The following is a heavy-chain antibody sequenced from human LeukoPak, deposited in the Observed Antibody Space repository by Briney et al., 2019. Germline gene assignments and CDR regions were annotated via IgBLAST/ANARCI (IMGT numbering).Heavy chain of an antibody. D-gene: IGHD3-3*01. CDR3: ARSTIFGVVAADY. V-gene: IGHV1-2*06. CDR2: INPNSGGT. CDR1: GYTFTGYY. J-gene: IGHJ4*02. Sequence: ASVKVSGKASGYTFTGYYMHWVRQAPGQGLEWMGRINPNSGGTNYAQKFQGRVTMTRDTSISTAYMELSRLRSDDTAVYYCARSTIFGVVAADYWGQGTLVTVSS.